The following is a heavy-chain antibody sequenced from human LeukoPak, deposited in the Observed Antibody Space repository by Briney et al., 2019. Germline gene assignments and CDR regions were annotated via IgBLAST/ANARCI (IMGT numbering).Heavy chain of an antibody. J-gene: IGHJ4*02. CDR2: ISAYNGNT. CDR3: ARANGPHPWG. Sequence: ASVKVSCKASGYTLTSYGISWVRQAPGQGLEWMGWISAYNGNTNYAQKFQGRVTITADESTSTAYMELSSLRSEDTAVYYCARANGPHPWGWGQGALVTVSS. D-gene: IGHD2-8*01. CDR1: GYTLTSYG. V-gene: IGHV1-18*01.